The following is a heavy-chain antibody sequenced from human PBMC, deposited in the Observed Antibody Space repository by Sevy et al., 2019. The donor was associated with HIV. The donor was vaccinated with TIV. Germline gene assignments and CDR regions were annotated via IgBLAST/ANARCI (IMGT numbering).Heavy chain of an antibody. J-gene: IGHJ5*02. CDR2: ISAIDGTT. CDR3: VKRARVPIGNNWFDT. V-gene: IGHV3-23*01. D-gene: IGHD2-2*01. Sequence: GGSLRLSCAASGFTFSSYAMNWVRQAPGKGLEWVSVISAIDGTTYYADSVKGRFTISRDNSKNTLYLQMNSLRAEDTAVYHCVKRARVPIGNNWFDTWGQGTLVTVSS. CDR1: GFTFSSYA.